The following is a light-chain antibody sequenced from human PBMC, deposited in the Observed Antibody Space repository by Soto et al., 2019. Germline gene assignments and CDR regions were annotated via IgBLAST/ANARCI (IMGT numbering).Light chain of an antibody. CDR3: QQRNIWPPVT. CDR2: GAF. J-gene: IGKJ5*01. V-gene: IGKV3-11*01. Sequence: EIVLTQSPATLSLSPGERATLSCRAGPSVTNDLAWYQQKPAQAPRLLIYGAFNRATGIPARFSGSGSGTDFTLPISSLEPEDFAAYYCQQRNIWPPVTFGQGTRLEI. CDR1: PSVTND.